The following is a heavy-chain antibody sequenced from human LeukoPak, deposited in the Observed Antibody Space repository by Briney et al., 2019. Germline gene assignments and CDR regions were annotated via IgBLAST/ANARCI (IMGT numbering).Heavy chain of an antibody. Sequence: GGSLRLSXSASGFTFSSYAMTWVRQAPGKGLEWVSTVSSSDSSSYYADSVKGRFTISRDNSKNTLYLQMNSLRAEDTAVYYCAKGRGYCSGGSCYSDYWGQGTLVTVSS. V-gene: IGHV3-23*01. D-gene: IGHD2-15*01. CDR1: GFTFSSYA. CDR2: VSSSDSSS. CDR3: AKGRGYCSGGSCYSDY. J-gene: IGHJ4*02.